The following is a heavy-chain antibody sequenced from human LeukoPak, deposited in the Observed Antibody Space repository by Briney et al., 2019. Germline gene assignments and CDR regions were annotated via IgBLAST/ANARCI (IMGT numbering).Heavy chain of an antibody. Sequence: SQALSLTCTVSGGSISSGGYYWRWIRQHPGKGLEWIGYIYCSGSTYYNPSLKSRVTISVDTSKNQFSLKLSSVTAADTAVYYCARDRGLQSFDYWGQGTLVTVSS. D-gene: IGHD5-24*01. CDR2: IYCSGST. CDR1: GGSISSGGYY. V-gene: IGHV4-31*03. CDR3: ARDRGLQSFDY. J-gene: IGHJ4*02.